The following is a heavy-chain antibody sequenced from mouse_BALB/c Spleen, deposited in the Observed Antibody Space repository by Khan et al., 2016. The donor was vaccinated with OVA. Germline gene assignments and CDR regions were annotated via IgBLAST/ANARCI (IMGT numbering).Heavy chain of an antibody. CDR3: ARCYGSSFAY. CDR1: GYAFSSYW. J-gene: IGHJ3*01. D-gene: IGHD1-1*01. CDR2: IYPGNGDT. V-gene: IGHV1-80*01. Sequence: QVQLQQSGAELVRPGSSVKISCKASGYAFSSYWMNWVKQRPGQGLEWIGQIYPGNGDTNYNGKFKGKATLTADKSSSTAHMQLSSLTSEDSAVYFCARCYGSSFAYWGQGTLVTVSA.